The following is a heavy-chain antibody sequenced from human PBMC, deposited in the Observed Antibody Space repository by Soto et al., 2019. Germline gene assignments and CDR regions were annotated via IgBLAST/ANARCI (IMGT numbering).Heavy chain of an antibody. D-gene: IGHD2-2*02. V-gene: IGHV3-30-3*01. CDR2: TSYDGSNE. Sequence: GGSLRLSCAASGFTFSSYTIHWVRQAPGKGLEWVAFTSYDGSNEYYADSVKGRFTLSRDNSKNTLYLQMNSLRAEDTAVYYCARGGYCSGTTCYTNYYYGMDVWGQGTTVTVSS. CDR1: GFTFSSYT. CDR3: ARGGYCSGTTCYTNYYYGMDV. J-gene: IGHJ6*02.